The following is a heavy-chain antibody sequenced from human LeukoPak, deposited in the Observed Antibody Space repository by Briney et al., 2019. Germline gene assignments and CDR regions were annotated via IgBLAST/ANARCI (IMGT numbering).Heavy chain of an antibody. Sequence: GGSLRLSCAASGFTFSSYSMNWVRQAPGKGLEWVSSISSSSSYIYYADSVKGRFTISRDNAKNSLYLQMDSLRAEDTAVYYCARDLTGSGASVVDPWGQGTLVTVSS. CDR1: GFTFSSYS. CDR3: ARDLTGSGASVVDP. J-gene: IGHJ5*02. D-gene: IGHD3-10*01. CDR2: ISSSSSYI. V-gene: IGHV3-21*04.